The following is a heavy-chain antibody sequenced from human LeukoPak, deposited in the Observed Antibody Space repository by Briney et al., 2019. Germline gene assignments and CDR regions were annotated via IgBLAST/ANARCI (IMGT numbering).Heavy chain of an antibody. D-gene: IGHD2-15*01. CDR1: GFTFSSYA. J-gene: IGHJ4*02. CDR2: IRGSGGST. V-gene: IGHV3-23*01. CDR3: AKDYCSGGSCYLDY. Sequence: PGGSLRLSCAASGFTFSSYAMSWVRQAPGKGLEWVSAIRGSGGSTYYADSVKGRFTISRDNSKNTLYLQMNSLRAEDTAVYYCAKDYCSGGSCYLDYWGQGTLVTVSS.